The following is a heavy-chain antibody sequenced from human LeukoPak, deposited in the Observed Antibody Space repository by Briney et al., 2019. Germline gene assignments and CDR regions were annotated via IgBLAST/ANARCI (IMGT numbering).Heavy chain of an antibody. CDR3: ARDLAIGGAYGSGSPNDS. CDR1: GFTFSSYG. D-gene: IGHD3-10*01. J-gene: IGHJ4*02. CDR2: ISYDGSNK. V-gene: IGHV3-30*03. Sequence: GGSLRLSCAASGFTFSSYGMHWVRQAPGKGLEWVAVISYDGSNKYYADSVKGRFTISRDNSKNTLYPQMDSLRAEDTAVYYCARDLAIGGAYGSGSPNDSWGQGTLVTVSS.